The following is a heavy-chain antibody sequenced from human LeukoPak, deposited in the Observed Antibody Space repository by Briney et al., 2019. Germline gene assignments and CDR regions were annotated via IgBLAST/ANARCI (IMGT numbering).Heavy chain of an antibody. CDR2: INPNSGGT. Sequence: ASVKVPCKASGYTFTGYYMHWVRQAPGQGLEWMGRINPNSGGTNYAQKFQGRVTMTRDTSISTAYMELSRLRSDDTAVYYCARVRVGATIWWFDPWGQGTLVTVSS. CDR1: GYTFTGYY. J-gene: IGHJ5*02. D-gene: IGHD1-26*01. CDR3: ARVRVGATIWWFDP. V-gene: IGHV1-2*06.